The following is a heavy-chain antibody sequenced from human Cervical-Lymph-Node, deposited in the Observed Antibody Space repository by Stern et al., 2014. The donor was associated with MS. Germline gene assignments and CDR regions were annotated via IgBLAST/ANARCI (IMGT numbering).Heavy chain of an antibody. V-gene: IGHV1-45*02. CDR2: ITPFNGNT. J-gene: IGHJ1*01. CDR1: GYTFTYCY. CDR3: ASGGNYDPAEYFQH. D-gene: IGHD3-22*01. Sequence: VQLVESGAEVKKTGSSVKVSCKASGYTFTYCYLHWVRQAPGQALEWMGWITPFNGNTNYAQKFQDRVTITRDRSMSTAYMELSSLRSEDTAMYYCASGGNYDPAEYFQHWGQGTLVTVSS.